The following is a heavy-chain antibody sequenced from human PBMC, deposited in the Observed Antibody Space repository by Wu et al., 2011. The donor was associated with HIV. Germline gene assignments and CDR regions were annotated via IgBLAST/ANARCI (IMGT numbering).Heavy chain of an antibody. CDR1: GGTFSSYA. J-gene: IGHJ4*02. CDR2: IIPIFGTA. V-gene: IGHV1-69*14. Sequence: QVQLVQSGAEVKKPGSSVKVSCKASGGTFSSYAISWVRQAPGQGLEWMGGIIPIFGTAHYAQRFQDRVTITADKSSGTAYMELSSLRSEDTAMYYCARSEGYCSSTSCYIPDSWGQGTLVTVSS. CDR3: ARSEGYCSSTSCYIPDS. D-gene: IGHD2-2*02.